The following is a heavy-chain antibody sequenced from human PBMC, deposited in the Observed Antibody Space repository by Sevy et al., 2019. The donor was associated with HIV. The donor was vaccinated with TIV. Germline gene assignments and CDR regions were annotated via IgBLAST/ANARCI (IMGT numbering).Heavy chain of an antibody. V-gene: IGHV5-51*01. CDR2: IYPGYSET. CDR1: GYTFTSYW. J-gene: IGHJ4*02. D-gene: IGHD3-22*01. Sequence: GESLKISCKGSGYTFTSYWIGWVRQMPGKGLEWMGMIYPGYSETRYSPSFQGKVTISADTSISTAYLQWSSLKASDTAIYYCARRNYYDSGGLFDYWGQGTLVTVSS. CDR3: ARRNYYDSGGLFDY.